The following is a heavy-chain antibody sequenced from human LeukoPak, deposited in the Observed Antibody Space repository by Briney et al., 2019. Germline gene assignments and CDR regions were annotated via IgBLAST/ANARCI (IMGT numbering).Heavy chain of an antibody. CDR1: GFTFSSYE. D-gene: IGHD6-19*01. CDR3: ASGSDWYTVFDY. CDR2: ISRSGSTM. J-gene: IGHJ4*02. V-gene: IGHV3-48*03. Sequence: GGSLRLSCAASGFTFSSYEMNWVRQAPGKGLEWVSYISRSGSTMYYADSVKGRFTISRDNAKNSLYLQMNSLKAEDTAVYYCASGSDWYTVFDYWGQGTLVTVSS.